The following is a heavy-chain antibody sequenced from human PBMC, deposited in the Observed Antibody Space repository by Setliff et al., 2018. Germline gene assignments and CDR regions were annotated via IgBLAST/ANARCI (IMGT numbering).Heavy chain of an antibody. D-gene: IGHD3-10*01. CDR2: TTGSGGDR. J-gene: IGHJ4*02. V-gene: IGHV3-23*01. Sequence: GGSLRLSCAASGLTFKTYAMSWVRQAPGKGLEWVSSTTGSGGDRDYADSVKGRFTISRDNSKNTLYLQMNSLRAEDKAVYYCVTSTIIIYYFDFWGQGTPVTVSS. CDR1: GLTFKTYA. CDR3: VTSTIIIYYFDF.